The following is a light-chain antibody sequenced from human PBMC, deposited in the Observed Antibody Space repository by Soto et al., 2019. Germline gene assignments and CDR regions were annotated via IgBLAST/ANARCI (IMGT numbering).Light chain of an antibody. J-gene: IGKJ3*01. Sequence: IRMTQSPSSFSASTGDRVTITCRASQGISSYLAWYQQKPGKAPKLLIYAASTLQSGVPSRFSGSGSGTDFTLTISCLQSEDFATYYCQQYYSYPFTFGPGTKVDIK. CDR3: QQYYSYPFT. CDR1: QGISSY. CDR2: AAS. V-gene: IGKV1-8*01.